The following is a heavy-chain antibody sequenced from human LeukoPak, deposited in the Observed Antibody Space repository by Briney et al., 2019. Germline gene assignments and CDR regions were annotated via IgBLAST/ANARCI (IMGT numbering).Heavy chain of an antibody. J-gene: IGHJ4*02. Sequence: GGSLRLSCAPSGFTFSDSYMSWIRQAPGKGLEWVSYISSTNSYTNYADSVKGRFTISRDNAKNSLYLQLNSLRAEDTAVYYCARESHGTGDQWGQGALVSVSS. D-gene: IGHD3-10*01. CDR3: ARESHGTGDQ. V-gene: IGHV3-11*05. CDR2: ISSTNSYT. CDR1: GFTFSDSY.